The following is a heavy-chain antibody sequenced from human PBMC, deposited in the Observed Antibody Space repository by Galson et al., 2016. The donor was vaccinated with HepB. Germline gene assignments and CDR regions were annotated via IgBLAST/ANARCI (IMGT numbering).Heavy chain of an antibody. V-gene: IGHV4-39*01. D-gene: IGHD2-2*01. J-gene: IGHJ6*02. CDR3: ARLYCSSTSCCGYCGMDV. CDR1: GGSISSSNYF. Sequence: ETLSLTCTVSGGSISSSNYFWGWIRQPPGKGLEWIGNFYNSGSTSYNPSLQSRVTISVDTSKNRISLKLSSVTAADTAVYHCARLYCSSTSCCGYCGMDVWGQGTTVIVSS. CDR2: FYNSGST.